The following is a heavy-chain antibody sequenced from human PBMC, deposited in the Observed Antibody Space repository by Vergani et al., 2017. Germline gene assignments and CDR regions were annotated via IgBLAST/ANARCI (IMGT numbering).Heavy chain of an antibody. D-gene: IGHD3-10*01. Sequence: QVQLMQSGAEVKKPGASVKVSCKASGYTFTDYYMHWVQQAPGQGLEWMGIINPSGGSTSYAQKFQGRVTMTRDTSTSTVYMELSSLRSEDTAVYYCARSLDSDGFGMDVWGQGTTVTVSS. CDR3: ARSLDSDGFGMDV. CDR1: GYTFTDYY. J-gene: IGHJ6*02. CDR2: INPSGGST. V-gene: IGHV1-46*03.